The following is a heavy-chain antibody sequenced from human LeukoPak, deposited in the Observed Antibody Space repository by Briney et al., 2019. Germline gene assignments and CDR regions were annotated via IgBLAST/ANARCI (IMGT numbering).Heavy chain of an antibody. CDR2: ISAYNGNT. J-gene: IGHJ3*02. Sequence: ASVKVSCKASGYTFTSYGISWVRQAPGQGLEWMGWISAYNGNTNYAQKPQGRVTMTTDTSTSTAYMELRSLRSDDTAVYYCARTYYYDSSGPSGDAFDIWGQGTMVTVSS. D-gene: IGHD3-22*01. CDR1: GYTFTSYG. V-gene: IGHV1-18*01. CDR3: ARTYYYDSSGPSGDAFDI.